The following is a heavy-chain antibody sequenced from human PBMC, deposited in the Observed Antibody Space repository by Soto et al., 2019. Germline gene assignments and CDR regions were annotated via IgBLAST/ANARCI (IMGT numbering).Heavy chain of an antibody. J-gene: IGHJ4*02. Sequence: GGSLRLSCAASGFTFSSYGMHWVRQAPDKGLEWVAVISYDGSNKYYADSVKGRFTISRDNSKNTLYLQMNSLRAEDTAVYYCAKAREYSSSSFFDYWGQGTLVTVSS. CDR3: AKAREYSSSSFFDY. CDR2: ISYDGSNK. V-gene: IGHV3-30*18. CDR1: GFTFSSYG. D-gene: IGHD6-6*01.